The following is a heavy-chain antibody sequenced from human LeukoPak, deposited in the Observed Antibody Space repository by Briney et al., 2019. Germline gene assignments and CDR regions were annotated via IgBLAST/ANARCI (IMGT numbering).Heavy chain of an antibody. CDR1: GFTFSSYA. D-gene: IGHD3-10*01. J-gene: IGHJ4*02. CDR2: ISGSGGST. CDR3: ARAWVKEMVRGAIGY. V-gene: IGHV3-23*01. Sequence: GGSLRLSCAASGFTFSSYAMSWVRQAPGKGLEWVSAISGSGGSTYYADSVKGRFTISRDNAKNSLYLQMNSLRAEDTAVYYCARAWVKEMVRGAIGYWGQGTLVTVSS.